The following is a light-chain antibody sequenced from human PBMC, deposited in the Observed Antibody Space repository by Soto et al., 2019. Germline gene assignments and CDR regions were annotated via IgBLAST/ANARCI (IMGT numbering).Light chain of an antibody. V-gene: IGKV3-15*01. CDR1: QSVSSN. CDR2: GAS. Sequence: EIVMTQSPATLSVSPGERATLSCSASQSVSSNLAWYQQKPGQAPRLLIYGASTRATGIPARFSGSGSGTEFTLTISSLQSEDFAVYYCQQRSNWPPSITFGQGTRLEIK. CDR3: QQRSNWPPSIT. J-gene: IGKJ5*01.